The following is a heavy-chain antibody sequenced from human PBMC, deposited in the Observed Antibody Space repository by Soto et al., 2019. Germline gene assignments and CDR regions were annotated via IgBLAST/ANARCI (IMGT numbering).Heavy chain of an antibody. Sequence: QVQLVQSGAEVKKPGSSVKVSCKASGGTFSSYAISWVRQAPGQGLEWMGGIIPIFGTANYAQKFQGRVTITADESTSTAYMELRSLRPEDTAVYYCASDEGITGTGRGWCHPWGQGTLVTASS. J-gene: IGHJ5*02. CDR3: ASDEGITGTGRGWCHP. V-gene: IGHV1-69*01. CDR1: GGTFSSYA. CDR2: IIPIFGTA. D-gene: IGHD1-20*01.